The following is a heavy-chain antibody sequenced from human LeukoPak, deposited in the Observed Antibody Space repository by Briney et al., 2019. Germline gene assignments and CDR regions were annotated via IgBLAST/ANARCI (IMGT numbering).Heavy chain of an antibody. D-gene: IGHD6-13*01. CDR1: GGSISSYY. Sequence: SETLSLTCTVSGGSISSYYWSWIRQPPGKGLEWIGYIYYSGSTNYNPSLKSRVTISVDTSKNQFSLKLSSVTAADTAVYYCAREYSRSWYQQQDWYFDLWGRGTLVTVSS. V-gene: IGHV4-59*01. CDR2: IYYSGST. J-gene: IGHJ2*01. CDR3: AREYSRSWYQQQDWYFDL.